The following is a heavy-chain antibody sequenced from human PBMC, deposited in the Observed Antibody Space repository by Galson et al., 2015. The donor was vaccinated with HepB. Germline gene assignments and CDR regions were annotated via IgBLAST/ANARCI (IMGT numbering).Heavy chain of an antibody. CDR1: GVSISTYY. Sequence: SETLSLTCTVSGVSISTYYWSWIRQAPGKGLEWIGYTSYSRSSNNNPSLKSRVTISMDTSKNQFFLRLTSVTVADTAVYSCAREERYGPDVWGPGTTVTVSS. J-gene: IGHJ6*02. V-gene: IGHV4-59*01. CDR2: TSYSRSS. CDR3: AREERYGPDV. D-gene: IGHD1-1*01.